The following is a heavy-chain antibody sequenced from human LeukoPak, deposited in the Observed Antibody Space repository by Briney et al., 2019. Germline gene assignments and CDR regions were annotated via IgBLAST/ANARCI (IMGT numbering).Heavy chain of an antibody. Sequence: GGSLRLSCAASGITFSNYAMHWVRQAPGKGLEWVAVISYDGNNKYHADSVKGRFAISRDNSKNTLYLQMNSLRTEDTAVYSCARGGDYGSGSFRWRHFDYWGQGTLVTVSS. CDR2: ISYDGNNK. V-gene: IGHV3-30*09. D-gene: IGHD3-10*01. CDR3: ARGGDYGSGSFRWRHFDY. CDR1: GITFSNYA. J-gene: IGHJ4*02.